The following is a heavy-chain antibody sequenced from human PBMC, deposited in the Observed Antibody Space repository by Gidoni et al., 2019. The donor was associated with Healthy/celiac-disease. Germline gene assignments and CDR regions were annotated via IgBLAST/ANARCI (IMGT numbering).Heavy chain of an antibody. Sequence: QVQLVESGGGVVQPGRSLRLSCAASGFPFSSYAMHWVRQAPGKGLEWVAVISYDGSNKYYADSVKGRFTISRDNSKNTLYLQMNSLRAEDTAVYYCARDKTAYGVAFDIWGQGTMVTVSS. J-gene: IGHJ3*02. CDR2: ISYDGSNK. V-gene: IGHV3-30-3*01. CDR1: GFPFSSYA. CDR3: ARDKTAYGVAFDI. D-gene: IGHD4-17*01.